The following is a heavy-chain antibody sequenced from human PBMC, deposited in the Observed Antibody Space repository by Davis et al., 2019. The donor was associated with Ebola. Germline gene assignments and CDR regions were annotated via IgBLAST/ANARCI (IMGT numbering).Heavy chain of an antibody. J-gene: IGHJ5*02. D-gene: IGHD1-1*01. CDR3: ARVVERTDWFDP. V-gene: IGHV1-2*02. CDR2: INPNSGGT. Sequence: ASVQVSCKASGYTFTGYYMHWVRQAPGQGLEWMGWINPNSGGTNYAQKFQGRVTMTRDTSIRTAYMELSRLRSDDTAVYYCARVVERTDWFDPWGQGTLVTVSS. CDR1: GYTFTGYY.